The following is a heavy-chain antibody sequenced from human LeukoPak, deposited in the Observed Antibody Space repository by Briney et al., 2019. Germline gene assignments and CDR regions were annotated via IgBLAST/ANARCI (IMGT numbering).Heavy chain of an antibody. D-gene: IGHD2-2*01. CDR1: GGTFSSYA. V-gene: IGHV1-69*05. CDR3: ARGYCSSTSCLNWFDP. CDR2: IIPIFGTA. J-gene: IGHJ5*02. Sequence: SVKVSCKASGGTFSSYAISWVRQAPGQGLEWMGGIIPIFGTASYAQKFQGRVTITTDESTSTAYMELSSLRSEDTAVYYCARGYCSSTSCLNWFDPWGQGTLVTVSS.